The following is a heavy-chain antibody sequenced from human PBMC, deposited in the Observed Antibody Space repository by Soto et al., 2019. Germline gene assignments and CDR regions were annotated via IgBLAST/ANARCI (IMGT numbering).Heavy chain of an antibody. CDR3: VRLIGNSWLDS. D-gene: IGHD3-22*01. CDR1: GDSVSTNTAT. CDR2: TYYRSRWYF. J-gene: IGHJ5*01. V-gene: IGHV6-1*01. Sequence: PSQTLSLTCAISGDSVSTNTATWDWIRQSPSRGLGWLGRTYYRSRWYFDYAVSVKSRITISPDISNNQVSLQLTSVTPDDTAIYYCVRLIGNSWLDSWGQGTLVTVSS.